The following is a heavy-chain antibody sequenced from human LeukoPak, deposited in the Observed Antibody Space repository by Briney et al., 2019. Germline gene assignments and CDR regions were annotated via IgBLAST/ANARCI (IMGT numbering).Heavy chain of an antibody. CDR3: ARDRCGGDCFYHAFDI. Sequence: SETLSLTCTVSGGSISSGGYYWSWIRQHPGKGLEWIGYIYYSVSTYYHPSLKSRVTISVDTSKNQFSLQLSSVTAADTAVYYCARDRCGGDCFYHAFDIWGQGTMVTVSS. CDR1: GGSISSGGYY. J-gene: IGHJ3*02. D-gene: IGHD2-21*02. CDR2: IYYSVST. V-gene: IGHV4-31*03.